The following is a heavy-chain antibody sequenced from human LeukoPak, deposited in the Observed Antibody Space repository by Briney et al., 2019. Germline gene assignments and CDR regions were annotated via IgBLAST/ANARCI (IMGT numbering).Heavy chain of an antibody. CDR1: GVSISSYY. J-gene: IGHJ4*02. Sequence: PSETLTLTCTASGVSISSYYRSWIRQPPGKGLEWIGHIYNSGSTYYNPSLKSRVTISVDTSKNQFSLKLSSVTAADTAVYYCARGPSRTYNSSWYMYWGQGTLVTVSS. V-gene: IGHV4-59*01. CDR2: IYNSGST. CDR3: ARGPSRTYNSSWYMY. D-gene: IGHD6-13*01.